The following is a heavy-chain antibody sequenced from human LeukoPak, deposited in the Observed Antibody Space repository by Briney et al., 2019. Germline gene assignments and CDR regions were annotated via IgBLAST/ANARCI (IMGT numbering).Heavy chain of an antibody. CDR2: ISSSSSYI. J-gene: IGHJ4*02. CDR1: GFTFSSYS. D-gene: IGHD6-13*01. V-gene: IGHV3-21*01. CDR3: ARQGIAAAGTGPVFDY. Sequence: PGGSLRLSCAASGFTFSSYSMNWVRQAPGKGLEWVSSISSSSSYIYYADSVKGRFTISRDNAKNSLYLQMNSLRAEDTAVYYCARQGIAAAGTGPVFDYWGQGTLATVSS.